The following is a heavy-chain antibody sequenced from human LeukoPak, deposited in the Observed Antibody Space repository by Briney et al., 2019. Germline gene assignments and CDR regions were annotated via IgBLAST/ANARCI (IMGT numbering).Heavy chain of an antibody. J-gene: IGHJ4*02. Sequence: PGGSLRLSCAASGFTFSTYWMHWVRQAPGKGLVWVSRINNDGSRTTYADSVKGRFTISRDNAKNSLYLQMNSLRAEDTAVYYYTREDHSNYNYWGQGTLVTVS. CDR1: GFTFSTYW. V-gene: IGHV3-74*01. CDR3: TREDHSNYNY. CDR2: INNDGSRT. D-gene: IGHD4-11*01.